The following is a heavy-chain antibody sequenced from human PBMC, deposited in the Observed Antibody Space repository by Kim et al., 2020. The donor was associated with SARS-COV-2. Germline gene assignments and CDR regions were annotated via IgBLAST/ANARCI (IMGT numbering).Heavy chain of an antibody. CDR1: GFTFRNYA. CDR2: ISYDGTNK. J-gene: IGHJ6*01. Sequence: GGSLRLSCAASGFTFRNYALHWVRQAPGKGPEWVSVISYDGTNKYYADSVRGRFTISRDNSKDTLYLQMNSLRIDDTGLYYCATDLARWRASRYFYVMDVWWQGATVTVAS. CDR3: ATDLARWRASRYFYVMDV. V-gene: IGHV3-30-3*01. D-gene: IGHD2-15*01.